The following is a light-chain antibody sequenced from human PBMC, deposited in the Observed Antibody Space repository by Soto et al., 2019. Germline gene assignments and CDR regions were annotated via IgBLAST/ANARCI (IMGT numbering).Light chain of an antibody. V-gene: IGKV1-39*01. CDR2: AAS. Sequence: DMQMTHSPSSLSASVGARVTITCRASQSISSYLNWYQQKPGKAPKLLIYAASSLQSGVPSRFSGSGSGTDFTLTVSSLQPDDFATYYCQQSDTTPWTFGQGTKVDIK. J-gene: IGKJ1*01. CDR1: QSISSY. CDR3: QQSDTTPWT.